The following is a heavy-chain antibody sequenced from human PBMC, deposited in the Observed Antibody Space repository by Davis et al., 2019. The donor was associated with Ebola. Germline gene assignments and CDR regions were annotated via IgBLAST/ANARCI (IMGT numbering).Heavy chain of an antibody. CDR1: GGSISSYY. CDR3: ARVPIFGVVITDAFDI. CDR2: INHSGST. V-gene: IGHV4-34*01. J-gene: IGHJ3*02. D-gene: IGHD3-3*01. Sequence: SETLSLTCSVSGGSISSYYWSWIRQPPGKGLEWIGEINHSGSTNYNPSLKSRVTISVDTSKNQFSLKLSSVTAADTAVYYCARVPIFGVVITDAFDIWGQGTMVTVSS.